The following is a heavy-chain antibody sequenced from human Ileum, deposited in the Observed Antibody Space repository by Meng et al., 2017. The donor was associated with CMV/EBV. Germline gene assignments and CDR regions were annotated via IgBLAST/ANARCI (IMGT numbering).Heavy chain of an antibody. CDR2: ISGSGINT. CDR1: GFTFSSYA. J-gene: IGHJ4*02. Sequence: GESLKISCAASGFTFSSYAISWVRQVPGKGLEWVSDISGSGINTYYADSVQGRFTISKDTSKNTLYLQMNSLTVEDTAVYYCAKLPLWGPWQQLVRGDYWGQGTQVTVS. V-gene: IGHV3-23*01. D-gene: IGHD6-13*01. CDR3: AKLPLWGPWQQLVRGDY.